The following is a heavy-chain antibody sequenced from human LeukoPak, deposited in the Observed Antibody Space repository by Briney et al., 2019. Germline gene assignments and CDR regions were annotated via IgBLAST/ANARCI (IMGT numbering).Heavy chain of an antibody. V-gene: IGHV3-7*01. Sequence: GGSLRLSCAASGFIFSSYWMSWVRQAPGKGLEWVATIKQDGTDKLYVDSVKGRFTVSRDNAKNSLYLQMNSLRAEDTAIYYCARVAAGSSRDYWGQGTLVTVSS. CDR2: IKQDGTDK. CDR3: ARVAAGSSRDY. J-gene: IGHJ4*02. CDR1: GFIFSSYW.